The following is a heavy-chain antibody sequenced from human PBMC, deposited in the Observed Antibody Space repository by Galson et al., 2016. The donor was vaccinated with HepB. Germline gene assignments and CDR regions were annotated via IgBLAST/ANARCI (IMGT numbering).Heavy chain of an antibody. CDR1: GYPFISYY. D-gene: IGHD4-11*01. CDR2: INPRGGAT. Sequence: SVKVSCKASGYPFISYYIHWVRQAPGQGLEWMGIINPRGGATIYAQKFRGSVTMASDTSTSTVYMNLSSLRSEDTAVYYCARLATVTTPAFDYWGQGTLVTVSS. V-gene: IGHV1-46*01. J-gene: IGHJ4*02. CDR3: ARLATVTTPAFDY.